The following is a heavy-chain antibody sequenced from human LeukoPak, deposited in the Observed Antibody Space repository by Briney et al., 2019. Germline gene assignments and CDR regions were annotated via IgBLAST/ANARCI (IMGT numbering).Heavy chain of an antibody. Sequence: GGSLRLSCAASGFTFDAFAMHWVRQAPGKGLEWVSSISGNSGTLPYADSVKGRFTISRDNAKNSLYLQMNSLRAEDTAVYYCAKYYNEYSSSCLWAYFDYWGQGTLVTVSS. J-gene: IGHJ4*02. D-gene: IGHD6-6*01. CDR3: AKYYNEYSSSCLWAYFDY. CDR2: ISGNSGTL. V-gene: IGHV3-9*01. CDR1: GFTFDAFA.